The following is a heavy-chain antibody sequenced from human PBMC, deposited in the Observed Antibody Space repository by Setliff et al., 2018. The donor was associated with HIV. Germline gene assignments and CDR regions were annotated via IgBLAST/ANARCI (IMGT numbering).Heavy chain of an antibody. CDR2: LSRDGTYT. D-gene: IGHD4-17*01. CDR3: ARGHYGA. J-gene: IGHJ4*02. V-gene: IGHV3-74*01. CDR1: GFALSTYD. Sequence: PGGSLRLSCAASGFALSTYDMHWVRQAPGKGLVWVSRLSRDGTYTHYADSVKGRFTISRDTAKNTLFLEMSSLRAEDTAVYYCARGHYGAWGQGTLVTVSS.